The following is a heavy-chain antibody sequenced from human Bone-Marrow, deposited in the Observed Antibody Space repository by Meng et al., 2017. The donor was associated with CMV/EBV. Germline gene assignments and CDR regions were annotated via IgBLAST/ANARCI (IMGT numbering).Heavy chain of an antibody. CDR1: GFTFSSYG. J-gene: IGHJ4*02. V-gene: IGHV3-33*01. Sequence: GESLKISCAASGFTFSSYGMHWVRQAPGKGLEWVAVIWYDGSNKYYADSVKGRFTISRDNSKNTLYLQMNSLRAEDTAVYYCVLRLPAWDFDYWGQGTLVTVSS. D-gene: IGHD5-12*01. CDR2: IWYDGSNK. CDR3: VLRLPAWDFDY.